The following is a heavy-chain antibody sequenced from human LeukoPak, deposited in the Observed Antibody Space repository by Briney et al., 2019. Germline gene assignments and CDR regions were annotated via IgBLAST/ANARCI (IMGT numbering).Heavy chain of an antibody. D-gene: IGHD4-17*01. CDR3: ARVDGDYGKGFDP. J-gene: IGHJ5*02. Sequence: SETLSLTCTVSGDSLNGYYWGWIRQPAGKGLEWIGRIFNSGITKYSPSLRSRVTMSIDTSKNQFSLKLSSVTAADTAVYYCARVDGDYGKGFDPWGQGTLVTVSS. CDR2: IFNSGIT. CDR1: GDSLNGYY. V-gene: IGHV4-4*07.